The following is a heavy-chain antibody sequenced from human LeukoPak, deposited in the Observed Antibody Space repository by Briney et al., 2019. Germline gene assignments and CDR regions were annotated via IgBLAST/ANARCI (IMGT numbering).Heavy chain of an antibody. CDR2: IIPIFGTA. D-gene: IGHD2-15*01. J-gene: IGHJ4*02. Sequence: SVKVSCKASGGTFSSYAISWVRQAPGQGLEWMGGIIPIFGTANYAQKFQGRVTITADESTSTAYMELSSLRSEDTAVYYCARALIYCSGGSSYRYFDYWGQGTLVTVSS. V-gene: IGHV1-69*13. CDR1: GGTFSSYA. CDR3: ARALIYCSGGSSYRYFDY.